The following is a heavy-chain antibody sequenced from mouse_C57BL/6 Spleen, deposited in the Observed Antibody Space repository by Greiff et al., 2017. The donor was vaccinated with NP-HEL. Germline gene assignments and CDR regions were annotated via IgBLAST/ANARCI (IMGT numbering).Heavy chain of an antibody. V-gene: IGHV1-18*01. CDR2: INPNNGGT. Sequence: VQLKESGPELVKPGASVKIPCKASGYTFTDYNMDWVKQSHGKSLEWIGDINPNNGGTIYNQKFKGKATLTVDKSSSTAYMELRSLTSEDTAVYYCARLRDGFAYWGQGTLVTVSA. CDR3: ARLRDGFAY. CDR1: GYTFTDYN. D-gene: IGHD3-3*01. J-gene: IGHJ3*01.